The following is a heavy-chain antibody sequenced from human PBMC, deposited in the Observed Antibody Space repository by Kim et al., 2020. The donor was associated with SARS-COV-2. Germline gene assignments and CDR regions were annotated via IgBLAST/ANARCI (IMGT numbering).Heavy chain of an antibody. Sequence: SETLSLTCTVSGGSISSSSYYWGWIRQPPGKGLEWIGSIYYSGSTYYNPSLKSRVTISVDTSKNQFSLKLSSVTAADTAVYYCARDKPDSGYLSPYDSSGDNWFDPWGQGTLVTVSS. D-gene: IGHD3-22*01. CDR3: ARDKPDSGYLSPYDSSGDNWFDP. CDR2: IYYSGST. V-gene: IGHV4-39*02. CDR1: GGSISSSSYY. J-gene: IGHJ5*02.